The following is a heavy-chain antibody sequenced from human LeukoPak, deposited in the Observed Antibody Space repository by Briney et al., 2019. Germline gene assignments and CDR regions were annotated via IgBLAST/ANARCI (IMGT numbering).Heavy chain of an antibody. CDR1: GFTFSSYG. J-gene: IGHJ4*02. CDR3: ARENRDDLYYFDY. D-gene: IGHD2-21*02. Sequence: GRSLRLSCAASGFTFSSYGMHWVRQAPGKGLEWVAVISYDGSNKYYADSVKGRFTISRDNSKNTLYLQMNSLRAEDTAVYYCARENRDDLYYFDYWGQGTLVTVSS. V-gene: IGHV3-30*03. CDR2: ISYDGSNK.